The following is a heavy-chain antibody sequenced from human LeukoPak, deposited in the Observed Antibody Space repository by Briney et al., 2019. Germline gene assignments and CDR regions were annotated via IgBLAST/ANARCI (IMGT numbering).Heavy chain of an antibody. CDR2: IHTSGTT. Sequence: SETLSLTCTVSGGSISSPYWSWIRQPAGKGLEWIGSIHTSGTTNYNPSLKSRATMSIDTSKNQFSLNLNSVTAADTAVYYCARDLPMTYWGQGTLVTVSS. CDR3: ARDLPMTY. J-gene: IGHJ4*02. V-gene: IGHV4-4*07. CDR1: GGSISSPY.